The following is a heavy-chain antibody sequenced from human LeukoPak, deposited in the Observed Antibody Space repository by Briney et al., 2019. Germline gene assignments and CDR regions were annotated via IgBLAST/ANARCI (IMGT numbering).Heavy chain of an antibody. J-gene: IGHJ4*02. Sequence: SETLSLTCAVYGGSFSGYYWSWLRQPPGKGLEGIGEINRSGSTNYNPSLRSRVTISVDTSKNQFSLKLSSVTAADTAVYYCAHNYDFWSGYLAYWGQGTLVTVSS. D-gene: IGHD3-3*01. CDR2: INRSGST. CDR3: AHNYDFWSGYLAY. V-gene: IGHV4-34*01. CDR1: GGSFSGYY.